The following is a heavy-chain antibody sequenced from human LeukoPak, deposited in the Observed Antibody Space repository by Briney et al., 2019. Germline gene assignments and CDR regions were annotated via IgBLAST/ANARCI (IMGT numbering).Heavy chain of an antibody. CDR1: GFPLSSHA. J-gene: IGHJ4*02. CDR3: ARGGSSHIDY. D-gene: IGHD6-13*01. Sequence: GGSLRFSCAASGFPLSSHAMSWVRQAPGKGLEWVSATSSSDAGTYYADSVRGRFTISRDNSKNTLYLQMNSLRAEDTAVYYCARGGSSHIDYWGQGTLVTVSS. V-gene: IGHV3-23*01. CDR2: TSSSDAGT.